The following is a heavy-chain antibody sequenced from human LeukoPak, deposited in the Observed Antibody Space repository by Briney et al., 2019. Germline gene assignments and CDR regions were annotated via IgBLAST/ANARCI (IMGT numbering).Heavy chain of an antibody. CDR2: IDPSDSYT. J-gene: IGHJ4*02. CDR3: AIQTTDSEFDY. CDR1: GYIFTSYW. D-gene: IGHD1-1*01. Sequence: GESLKISCKGSGYIFTSYWISWVRQMPGKGLEWMGRIDPSDSYTKYSPSFQGHVTISVDKSISTAYLQWSSLKASDTAMYYCAIQTTDSEFDYWGQGTLVTVSS. V-gene: IGHV5-10-1*01.